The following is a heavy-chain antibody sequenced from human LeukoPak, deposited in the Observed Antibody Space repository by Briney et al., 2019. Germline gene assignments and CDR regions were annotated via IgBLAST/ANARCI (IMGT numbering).Heavy chain of an antibody. J-gene: IGHJ4*02. Sequence: GGSLRLSCVASGFTFSSFALYWVRQAPGGGLEWISVVSRTGSTKYYADSVKGRFTVSRDNSKNTVYLQMNSLRVDDSAVYYCAKRKNSPGYSSLDQWGQGTLVTVSS. V-gene: IGHV3-23*01. D-gene: IGHD2-15*01. CDR1: GFTFSSFA. CDR2: VSRTGSTK. CDR3: AKRKNSPGYSSLDQ.